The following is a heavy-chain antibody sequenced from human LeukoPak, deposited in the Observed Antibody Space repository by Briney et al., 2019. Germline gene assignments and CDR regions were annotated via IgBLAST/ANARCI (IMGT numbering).Heavy chain of an antibody. D-gene: IGHD6-13*01. CDR3: AKGPRYSSSWYLDY. Sequence: GGSLRLSCAASGFTFSSYAMSWVRQAPGKGLEWVSAISGSGGSTYYADSVKGRFTISRNNSKNTLYLQMNSLRAEDTAVYYCAKGPRYSSSWYLDYWGQGTLVTVSS. CDR1: GFTFSSYA. V-gene: IGHV3-23*01. J-gene: IGHJ4*02. CDR2: ISGSGGST.